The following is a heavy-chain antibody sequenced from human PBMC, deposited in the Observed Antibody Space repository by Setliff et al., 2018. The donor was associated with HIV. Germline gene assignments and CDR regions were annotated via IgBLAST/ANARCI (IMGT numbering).Heavy chain of an antibody. CDR2: IYWDDDK. CDR3: AHIFSGTYWGLSFDY. J-gene: IGHJ4*02. D-gene: IGHD1-26*01. Sequence: SGPTLGNPKETLTLTCTVSGFSLNNARVSVSWFRQPPGKAPECLGVIYWDDDKRYNPSLETRVTITKATSATQAVLTMTNMDLLDTATYYCAHIFSGTYWGLSFDYWGQGILVTVS. CDR1: GFSLNNARVS. V-gene: IGHV2-5*02.